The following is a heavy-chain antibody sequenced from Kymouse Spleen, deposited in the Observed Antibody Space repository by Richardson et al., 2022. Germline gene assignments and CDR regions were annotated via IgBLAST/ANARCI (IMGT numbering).Heavy chain of an antibody. CDR2: IWYDGSNK. CDR1: GFTFSSYG. Sequence: QVQLVESGGGVVQPGRSLRLSCAASGFTFSSYGMHWVRQAPGKGLEWVAVIWYDGSNKYYADSVKGRFTISRDNSKNTLYLQMNSLRAEDTAVYYCARGFRGSSEWYFDLWGRGTLVTVSS. V-gene: IGHV3-33*01. CDR3: ARGFRGSSEWYFDL. J-gene: IGHJ2*01. D-gene: IGHD6-6*01.